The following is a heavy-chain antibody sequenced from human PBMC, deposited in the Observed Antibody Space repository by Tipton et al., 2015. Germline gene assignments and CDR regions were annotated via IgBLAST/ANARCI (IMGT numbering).Heavy chain of an antibody. V-gene: IGHV4-31*03. J-gene: IGHJ4*02. Sequence: TLSLTCTVSGGSISSGYYWSWIRQHPGKGLEWIGYIYYSGSTYYNPSLKSRVTISVDTSKNQFSLKLTSVTAADTAVYYCARDARQYFFDTSHYHGGFFDYWGQGALVTVSS. CDR1: GGSISSGYY. D-gene: IGHD3-22*01. CDR3: ARDARQYFFDTSHYHGGFFDY. CDR2: IYYSGST.